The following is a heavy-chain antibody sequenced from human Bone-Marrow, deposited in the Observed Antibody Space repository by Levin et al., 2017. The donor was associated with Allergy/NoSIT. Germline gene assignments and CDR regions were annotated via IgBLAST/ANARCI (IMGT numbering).Heavy chain of an antibody. CDR3: ARGYYDTSGYYYPRPRGAFAI. J-gene: IGHJ3*02. V-gene: IGHV1-2*02. D-gene: IGHD3-22*01. CDR2: ILPSSGET. CDR1: GYTFTDYY. Sequence: ASVKVSCKTSGYTFTDYYLHWVRQAPGQGLEWLGWILPSSGETKYAQKFQTRVTLTTDTSISTAYMELDTLTSDDTAVYYCARGYYDTSGYYYPRPRGAFAIWGQGTMVTVSP.